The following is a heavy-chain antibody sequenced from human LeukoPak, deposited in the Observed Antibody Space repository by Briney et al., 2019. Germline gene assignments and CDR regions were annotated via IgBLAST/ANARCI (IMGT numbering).Heavy chain of an antibody. Sequence: PGGSLRLSCAASGFTFSSYSMNWVRQAPGKGLEWVSYISRTSHTIYYADSVKGRFTISRDNAKNSLYLQMNSLRDEDTAVYYYARYTSYYDGIGYLYPSFFDYWGQGNLVTVSS. CDR2: ISRTSHTI. CDR3: ARYTSYYDGIGYLYPSFFDY. J-gene: IGHJ4*02. V-gene: IGHV3-48*02. D-gene: IGHD3-22*01. CDR1: GFTFSSYS.